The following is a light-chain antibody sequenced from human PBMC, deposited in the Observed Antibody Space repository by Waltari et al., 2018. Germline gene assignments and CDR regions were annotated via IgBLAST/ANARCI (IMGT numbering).Light chain of an antibody. CDR3: LQYYNFSWT. V-gene: IGKV1-6*01. CDR2: TAS. J-gene: IGKJ1*01. CDR1: QGITHD. Sequence: AIQMTQSPSSLSASVGDRVTITCRTSQGITHDLAWYQQKPGKTPKLLLYTASTLQSGVPSRFSGSGSGTDFSLTISSLQPEDFATYYCLQYYNFSWTFGQGTKVEIK.